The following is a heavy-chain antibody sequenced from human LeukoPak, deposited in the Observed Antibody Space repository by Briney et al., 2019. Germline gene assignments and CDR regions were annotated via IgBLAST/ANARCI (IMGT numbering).Heavy chain of an antibody. CDR1: GFTFSSYA. J-gene: IGHJ6*02. Sequence: GGSLRLSCAASGFTFSSYAMSWVRQAPGKGLEWVSAISGSGGSTYYADSVKGRFTISRDNSKNTLYLQMNSLRAEDTAVYYCAKKLSLGVGATVYYYYYGMDVWGQGTTVTVSS. D-gene: IGHD1-26*01. CDR3: AKKLSLGVGATVYYYYYGMDV. V-gene: IGHV3-23*01. CDR2: ISGSGGST.